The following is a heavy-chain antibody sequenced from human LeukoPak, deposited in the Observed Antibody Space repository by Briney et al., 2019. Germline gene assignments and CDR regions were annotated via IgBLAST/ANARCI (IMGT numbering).Heavy chain of an antibody. CDR2: ISWDGGST. V-gene: IGHV3-43D*03. Sequence: GGSLRLSCAASGFTFDDYAMHWVRQAPGKGLEWVSLISWDGGSTYYADSVKGRFTISGDNSKNSLYLQMNSLRAEDTALYYCAKAAAIRYYYYYYMDVWGKGTTVTVSS. CDR1: GFTFDDYA. CDR3: AKAAAIRYYYYYYMDV. D-gene: IGHD2-2*02. J-gene: IGHJ6*03.